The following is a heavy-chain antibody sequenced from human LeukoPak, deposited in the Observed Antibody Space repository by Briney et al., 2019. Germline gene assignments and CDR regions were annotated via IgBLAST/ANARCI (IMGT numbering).Heavy chain of an antibody. V-gene: IGHV3-30-3*01. Sequence: GRSLRLSCAASGFTFSIYAMHWVRQAPGKGLEWVAGIPYDGSSKYYADSVRGRFTISRDNSKNTLYLQMNSLRVQDTAVYYCTTDSSPDCWGQGTLVTVSS. CDR3: TTDSSPDC. CDR2: IPYDGSSK. J-gene: IGHJ4*02. CDR1: GFTFSIYA.